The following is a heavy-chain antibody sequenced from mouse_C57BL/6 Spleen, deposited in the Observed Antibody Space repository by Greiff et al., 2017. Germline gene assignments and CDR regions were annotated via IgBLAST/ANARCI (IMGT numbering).Heavy chain of an antibody. CDR3: ARSGWAWFAY. Sequence: QVHVKQPGAELVKPGASVKMSCKASGYTFTSYWITWVKQRPGQGLEWIGDIYPGSGSTNYNEKFKSKATLTVDTSSSTAYMQLSSLTSEDSAVYYCARSGWAWFAYWGQGTLVTVSA. V-gene: IGHV1-55*01. CDR2: IYPGSGST. D-gene: IGHD3-3*01. J-gene: IGHJ3*01. CDR1: GYTFTSYW.